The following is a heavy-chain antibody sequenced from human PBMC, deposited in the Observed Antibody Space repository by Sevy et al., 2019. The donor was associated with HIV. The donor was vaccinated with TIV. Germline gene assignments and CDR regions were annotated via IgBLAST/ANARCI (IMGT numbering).Heavy chain of an antibody. CDR2: MNQDGTER. CDR3: VREGLGGFSYSLDC. J-gene: IGHJ4*02. Sequence: GGSLRLSCAASGFSFSTYWMTWVRQAQGKGLEWVATMNQDGTERDYVDSVKGRLTISRDNTKTSLFLQMNSLSAEDTGVYYCVREGLGGFSYSLDCWGQGTLVTVSS. CDR1: GFSFSTYW. V-gene: IGHV3-7*01. D-gene: IGHD3-16*01.